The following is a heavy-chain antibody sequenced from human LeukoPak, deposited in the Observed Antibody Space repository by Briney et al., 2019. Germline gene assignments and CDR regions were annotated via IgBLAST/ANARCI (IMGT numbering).Heavy chain of an antibody. CDR3: ARDLAYGDDGL. V-gene: IGHV3-21*01. Sequence: GGSLRLPCAASGFTLSNYSMNWVRQAPGKGLEWVAFISSSSYIFYADSLKGRFTISRDNAKNSLYLQMNSLRADDTAVYYCARDLAYGDDGLWGQGTLVTVSS. CDR1: GFTLSNYS. D-gene: IGHD4-17*01. CDR2: ISSSSYI. J-gene: IGHJ4*02.